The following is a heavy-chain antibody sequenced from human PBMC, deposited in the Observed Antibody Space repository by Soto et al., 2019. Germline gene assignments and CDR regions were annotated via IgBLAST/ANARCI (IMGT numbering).Heavy chain of an antibody. J-gene: IGHJ4*02. CDR2: IKQDGSEK. V-gene: IGHV3-7*03. CDR3: ARVKIAAAGTLWDY. D-gene: IGHD6-13*01. CDR1: GFTFSSYW. Sequence: PGGSLRLSCAASGFTFSSYWISWVRQAPGKGQEWVANIKQDGSEKYYVDSVKGRFTISRDNAKNSLYLQMNSLRAEDTAVYYCARVKIAAAGTLWDYWGQGTLVTVSS.